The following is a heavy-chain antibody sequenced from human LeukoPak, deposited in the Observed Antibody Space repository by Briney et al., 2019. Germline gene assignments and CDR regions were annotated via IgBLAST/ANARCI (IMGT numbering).Heavy chain of an antibody. CDR3: ARSLGTGYDPRSYWNYYMDV. J-gene: IGHJ6*03. V-gene: IGHV4-4*07. CDR2: IYTTGVT. D-gene: IGHD5-12*01. Sequence: SETLSLTCTVSGGSISTHFWTWIRQPAGKRLEGIGRIYTTGVTNYHPSLKSRVTMSVDTSKNQFSLELKSVTAADTAVYYCARSLGTGYDPRSYWNYYMDVCGKGTTVTVSS. CDR1: GGSISTHF.